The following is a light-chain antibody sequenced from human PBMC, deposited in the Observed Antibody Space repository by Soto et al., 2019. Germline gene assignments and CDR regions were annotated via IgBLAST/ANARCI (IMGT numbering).Light chain of an antibody. J-gene: IGKJ2*01. Sequence: DIQMTQSPSSLSASVGDRVTITCRASESISSYLNWYQQRPGKAPKLLIYAASSLQSGVPSRFSGSGSGTDFTLTISNLQPEDLATYFCQQTSSNSLYTFGQGTTLDIK. V-gene: IGKV1-39*01. CDR2: AAS. CDR1: ESISSY. CDR3: QQTSSNSLYT.